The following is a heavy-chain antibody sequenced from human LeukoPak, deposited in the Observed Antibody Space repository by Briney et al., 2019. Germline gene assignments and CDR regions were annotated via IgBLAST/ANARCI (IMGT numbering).Heavy chain of an antibody. CDR2: IRYDGSNK. CDR1: GFTFSSYG. D-gene: IGHD1-1*01. Sequence: GGSLRLSCAASGFTFSSYGMHWVRQAPGKGLEWVAFIRYDGSNKYYADSVKGRFTISRDSSKNTLYLQMSSLRTEDTAVYYCAREGGTLSTSPTLDYWGQGTLVTVSS. J-gene: IGHJ4*02. V-gene: IGHV3-30*02. CDR3: AREGGTLSTSPTLDY.